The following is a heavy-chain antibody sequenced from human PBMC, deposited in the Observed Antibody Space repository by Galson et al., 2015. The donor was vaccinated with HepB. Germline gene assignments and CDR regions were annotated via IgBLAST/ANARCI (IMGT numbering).Heavy chain of an antibody. Sequence: QSGAEVKKPGASVKVSCKASGYTFTSYGISWVRQAPGQGLEWMGWISAYNGNTNYAQKLQGRVTMTTDTSTSTAYMELRSLRSDDTAVYYCARARPEIVVVPAAHLFDPWGQGTLVTVSS. V-gene: IGHV1-18*01. J-gene: IGHJ5*02. CDR1: GYTFTSYG. CDR3: ARARPEIVVVPAAHLFDP. CDR2: ISAYNGNT. D-gene: IGHD2-2*01.